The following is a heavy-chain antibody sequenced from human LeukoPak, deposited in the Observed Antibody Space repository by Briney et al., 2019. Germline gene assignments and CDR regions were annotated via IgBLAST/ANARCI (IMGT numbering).Heavy chain of an antibody. CDR1: GYTFTSYD. CDR2: MNPNSGNT. Sequence: ASVKVSRKASGYTFTSYDINWVRQATGQGLEWMGWMNPNSGNTGYAQKFQGRVTMTRNTSISTAYMELSSLRSEDTAVYYCANYCSSTSCSDAFDIWGQGTMVTVSS. V-gene: IGHV1-8*01. D-gene: IGHD2-2*01. J-gene: IGHJ3*02. CDR3: ANYCSSTSCSDAFDI.